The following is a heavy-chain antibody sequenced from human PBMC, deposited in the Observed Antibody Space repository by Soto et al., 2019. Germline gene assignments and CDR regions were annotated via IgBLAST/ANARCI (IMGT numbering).Heavy chain of an antibody. V-gene: IGHV4-59*12. D-gene: IGHD3-10*01. Sequence: PSATLSITCSVSGRSMSSNYWSWLRQSPDKGLEWLGYVFYGGTDYNPSLGGRVTMSVDTSKNQMSLQLSSVTAADTAVYYCSKGPQPGYYDSGTFYSSVPWGQGTLVTVSS. CDR3: SKGPQPGYYDSGTFYSSVP. CDR2: VFYGGT. CDR1: GRSMSSNY. J-gene: IGHJ5*02.